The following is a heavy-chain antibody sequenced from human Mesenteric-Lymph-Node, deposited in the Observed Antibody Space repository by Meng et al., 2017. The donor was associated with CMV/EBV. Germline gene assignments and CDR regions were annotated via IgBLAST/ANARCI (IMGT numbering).Heavy chain of an antibody. CDR3: ARDEEYGRSSGGVVYYYYGMDV. J-gene: IGHJ6*02. V-gene: IGHV3-7*01. D-gene: IGHD6-6*01. CDR2: INFDGSVQ. Sequence: GGSLRLSCAASGFTLSDYWMTWVRHLPGKGLEWVANINFDGSVQYYVDSVRGRFTIARDNAKNSLSLQMNSLRAEDTAVYYCARDEEYGRSSGGVVYYYYGMDVWGQGTTVTVSS. CDR1: GFTLSDYW.